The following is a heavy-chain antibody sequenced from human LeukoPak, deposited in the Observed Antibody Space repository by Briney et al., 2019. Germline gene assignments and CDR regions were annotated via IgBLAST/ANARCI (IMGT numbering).Heavy chain of an antibody. Sequence: PSQTLSLTCAVSGGSISSGGYSWSWIRQPPGKGLEWIGYIYHSGSTYYNPSLKSRVTISVDKSKNQFSLKLSSVTAADTAVYYCARTAGNWIFDYWGQGTLVTVSS. CDR1: GGSISSGGYS. CDR3: ARTAGNWIFDY. J-gene: IGHJ4*02. V-gene: IGHV4-30-2*01. D-gene: IGHD1-20*01. CDR2: IYHSGST.